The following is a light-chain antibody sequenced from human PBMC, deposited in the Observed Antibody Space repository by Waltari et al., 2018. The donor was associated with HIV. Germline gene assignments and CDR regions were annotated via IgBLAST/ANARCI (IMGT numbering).Light chain of an antibody. Sequence: DIVMTQTPPSLGVSLGERVTINCKSSQSVFYNSNSQNYLAWFQQKPRQPPNLLIYDASTRESGVPDRCSGSGSEIHFTLTITSLQAEDLAIYYCMQYYSPPLTFGGGTRV. CDR2: DAS. V-gene: IGKV4-1*01. CDR1: QSVFYNSNSQNY. CDR3: MQYYSPPLT. J-gene: IGKJ4*01.